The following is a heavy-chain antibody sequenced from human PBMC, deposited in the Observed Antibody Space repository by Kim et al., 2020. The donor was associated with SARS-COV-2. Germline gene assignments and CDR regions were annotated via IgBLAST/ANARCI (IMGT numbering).Heavy chain of an antibody. Sequence: GGSLRLSCAASGFTFSSYSMNWVRQAPGKGLEWVSSISSSSSYIYYADSVKGRFTISRDNAKNSLYLQMNSLRAEDTAVYYCARDRSRYYYGSGSYLNPVDYWGQGTLVTVSS. CDR3: ARDRSRYYYGSGSYLNPVDY. V-gene: IGHV3-21*01. CDR1: GFTFSSYS. D-gene: IGHD3-10*01. CDR2: ISSSSSYI. J-gene: IGHJ4*02.